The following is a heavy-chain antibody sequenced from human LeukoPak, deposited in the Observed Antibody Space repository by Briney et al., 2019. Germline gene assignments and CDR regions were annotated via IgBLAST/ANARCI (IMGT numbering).Heavy chain of an antibody. CDR3: ARDRNYYDSSGHRFDY. CDR1: GDSISSGDYY. CDR2: ISSSGST. D-gene: IGHD3-22*01. V-gene: IGHV4-61*02. J-gene: IGHJ4*02. Sequence: SETLSLTCTVSGDSISSGDYYWSWIRQPAGKGLEWIGRISSSGSTNYNPSLKSRVTISVDTSKNQFSLKLSSVTAADTAVYYCARDRNYYDSSGHRFDYWGQGTLVTVSS.